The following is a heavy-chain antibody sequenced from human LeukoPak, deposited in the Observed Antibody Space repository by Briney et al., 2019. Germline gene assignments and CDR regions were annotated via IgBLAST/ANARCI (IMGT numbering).Heavy chain of an antibody. V-gene: IGHV3-23*01. CDR1: GFTFSSYA. J-gene: IGHJ5*02. CDR3: AKGRPYWFYGWFDP. CDR2: ISGSGGTT. D-gene: IGHD2-15*01. Sequence: GGSLRLSCAASGFTFSSYAMNWVRQAPGKGLEWVWAISGSGGTTYYADSVKGGFTISRDNSKNTLYLQMNTLRAEDTAVYYCAKGRPYWFYGWFDPWGQGTLVTVSS.